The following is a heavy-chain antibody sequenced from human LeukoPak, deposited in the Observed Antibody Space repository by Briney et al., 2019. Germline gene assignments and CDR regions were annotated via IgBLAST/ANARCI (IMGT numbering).Heavy chain of an antibody. J-gene: IGHJ4*02. D-gene: IGHD6-19*01. CDR1: GGSMSSYY. CDR3: ARPLYSSGWYALDY. CDR2: IYYSGST. Sequence: SETLSLTCTVSGGSMSSYYWSWIRQPPGEGLEWIGYIYYSGSTNYNPSLKSRVTISVDTSKNQFSLKLSSVTAADTAVYYCARPLYSSGWYALDYWGQGTLVTVSS. V-gene: IGHV4-59*01.